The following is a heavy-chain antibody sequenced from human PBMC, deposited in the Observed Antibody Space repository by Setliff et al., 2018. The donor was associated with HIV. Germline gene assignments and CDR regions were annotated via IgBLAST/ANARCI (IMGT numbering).Heavy chain of an antibody. D-gene: IGHD5-12*01. CDR1: GGSISGSGPGYY. V-gene: IGHV4-61*08. CDR2: IYNSGYS. J-gene: IGHJ6*02. CDR3: ARGDGYRSNDAYYDTGMDV. Sequence: SETLSLTCSVSGGSISGSGPGYYWSWVRQPPGKGLEWIGYIYNSGYSNSKPSLKSRVTMSLDTSKNQFSLELTSVTAADTAVYFCARGDGYRSNDAYYDTGMDVWGQGITVTVSS.